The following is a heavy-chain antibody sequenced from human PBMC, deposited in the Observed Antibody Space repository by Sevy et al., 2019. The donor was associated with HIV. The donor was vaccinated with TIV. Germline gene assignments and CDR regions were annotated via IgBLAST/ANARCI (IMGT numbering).Heavy chain of an antibody. CDR2: IYPSDSDT. CDR1: GYSFTSYL. D-gene: IGHD3-22*01. CDR3: ASYHYDRSGYYFDY. V-gene: IGHV5-51*01. J-gene: IGHJ4*02. Sequence: GESLKFSCKGSGYSFTSYLIGWVRQMPGKGLEWMGIIYPSDSDTRYSPSFQGQVTISADKSISTAYLQWSSLKASDTAMYYCASYHYDRSGYYFDYWGQGTLVTVSS.